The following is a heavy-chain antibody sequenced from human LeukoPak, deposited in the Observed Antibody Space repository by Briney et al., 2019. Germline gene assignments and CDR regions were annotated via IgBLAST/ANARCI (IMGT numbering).Heavy chain of an antibody. CDR3: AESLYSGSRFDP. D-gene: IGHD6-13*01. V-gene: IGHV3-74*01. Sequence: GGSLRLSCTASGFTLSSYWMHWVRQAPGKGLAWVSRINSDGSSTSYADSVKGRFTISRDNAENTLYLQMNSLRAEDTAVYSCAESLYSGSRFDPWGQGTLVTVSS. CDR2: INSDGSST. CDR1: GFTLSSYW. J-gene: IGHJ5*02.